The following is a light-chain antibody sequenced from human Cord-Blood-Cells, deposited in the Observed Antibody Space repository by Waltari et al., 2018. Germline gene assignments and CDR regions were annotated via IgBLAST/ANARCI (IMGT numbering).Light chain of an antibody. J-gene: IGKJ4*01. CDR3: QQYGSS. Sequence: EIVLTQSPGTLSLSPGERATLSCRASQSISSSYLSWYQQKPGHAPRLLIYGASSSATGIPDSFSGSGSGTDFTLTISRLEPEDFAVYYCQQYGSSFGGGTKVEIK. CDR2: GAS. V-gene: IGKV3-20*01. CDR1: QSISSSY.